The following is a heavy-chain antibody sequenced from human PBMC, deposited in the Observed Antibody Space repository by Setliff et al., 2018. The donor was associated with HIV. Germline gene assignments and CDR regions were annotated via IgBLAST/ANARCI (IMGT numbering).Heavy chain of an antibody. CDR1: GYTFTKFD. D-gene: IGHD3-3*01. J-gene: IGHJ3*02. CDR3: ARAATYYNFWSGYHPHAFDI. Sequence: ASVKVSCKASGYTFTKFDINWVRQATGQGLEWMGWMNPNSGNTGFAQKFQGRVTMTRNTSISTAYMELNNLKFEDTAVYYCARAATYYNFWSGYHPHAFDIWGQGTMVTVSS. CDR2: MNPNSGNT. V-gene: IGHV1-8*01.